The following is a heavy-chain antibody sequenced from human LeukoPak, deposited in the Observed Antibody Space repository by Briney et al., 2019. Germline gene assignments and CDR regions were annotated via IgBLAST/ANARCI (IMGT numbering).Heavy chain of an antibody. CDR1: GFTFSSYA. J-gene: IGHJ4*02. D-gene: IGHD2-15*01. CDR3: AKQLGYCSDGSCYFPY. V-gene: IGHV3-30-3*02. CDR2: ISYDGSNK. Sequence: GGSLRLSCAASGFTFSSYAMHWVRQAPGKGLEWVAVISYDGSNKYYADSVKGRFTISRDNSKNTLYLQMNSLGAEDTAVYYCAKQLGYCSDGSCYFPYWGQGTLVTVSS.